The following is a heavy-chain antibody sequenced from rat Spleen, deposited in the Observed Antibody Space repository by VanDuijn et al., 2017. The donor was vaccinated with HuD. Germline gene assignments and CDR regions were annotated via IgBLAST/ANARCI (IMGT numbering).Heavy chain of an antibody. J-gene: IGHJ2*01. CDR3: AKNIYYSSYLYYFDY. CDR2: ITSGGSNT. D-gene: IGHD1-2*01. CDR1: GFTFSSFA. Sequence: EVQLVESGGDLVQPGRSLKLSCVASGFTFSSFAMAWVRQAPKKGLEWVATITSGGSNTYYLDSVKGRFTISRDNAESTLYLQMDSLRSEDTATYYCAKNIYYSSYLYYFDYWGQGVMVTVSS. V-gene: IGHV5-25*01.